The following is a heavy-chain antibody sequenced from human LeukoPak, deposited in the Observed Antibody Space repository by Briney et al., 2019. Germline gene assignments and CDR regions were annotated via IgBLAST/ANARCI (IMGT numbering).Heavy chain of an antibody. CDR1: GFTFSSYG. V-gene: IGHV3-33*08. D-gene: IGHD5-24*01. J-gene: IGHJ3*02. CDR2: IWYDGSNK. Sequence: GGSLRLSCAASGFTFSSYGMHWVRQAPGKGLEWVAVIWYDGSNKYYADSVKGRFTISRDNSKNTLYLQMNSLRAEDTAVYYCAGRDGYNFAFDIWGQGTMVTVSS. CDR3: AGRDGYNFAFDI.